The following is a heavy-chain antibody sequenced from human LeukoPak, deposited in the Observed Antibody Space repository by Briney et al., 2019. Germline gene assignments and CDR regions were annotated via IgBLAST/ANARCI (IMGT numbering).Heavy chain of an antibody. Sequence: PGGSLRLSCAGSGFALSRYSMNWVRQAPGKGLEWVPSISSSSAYIYYADSVKGRFTISRDNAKNSLYLQMNSLRADDTAVYYCARDPSSVASGYYFDYWGHGTLVTVSS. CDR2: ISSSSAYI. J-gene: IGHJ4*01. D-gene: IGHD5-12*01. CDR1: GFALSRYS. V-gene: IGHV3-21*01. CDR3: ARDPSSVASGYYFDY.